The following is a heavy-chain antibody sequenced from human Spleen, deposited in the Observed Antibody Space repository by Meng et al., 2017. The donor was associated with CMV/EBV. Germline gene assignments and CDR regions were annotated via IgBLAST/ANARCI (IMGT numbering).Heavy chain of an antibody. V-gene: IGHV3-30*04. Sequence: GGSLRLSCAASGFTFNAYNMNWVRQAPGKGLEWVAVISYDGSNKYYADSVKGRFTISRDNSKNTLYLQMNSLRAEDTAVYYCARTYYDFWSGYYWDYYGMDVWGQGTTVTVSS. CDR2: ISYDGSNK. D-gene: IGHD3-3*01. J-gene: IGHJ6*02. CDR3: ARTYYDFWSGYYWDYYGMDV. CDR1: GFTFNAYN.